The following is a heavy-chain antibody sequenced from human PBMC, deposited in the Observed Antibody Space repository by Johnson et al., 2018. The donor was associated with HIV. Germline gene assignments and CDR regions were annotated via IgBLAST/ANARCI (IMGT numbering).Heavy chain of an antibody. CDR1: GFTFSVYW. D-gene: IGHD1-26*01. CDR3: ATFGGGSFHAFDI. CDR2: IKQDGSEK. V-gene: IGHV3-7*05. Sequence: VQLVESGGGLVQPGGSLRLSCAASGFTFSVYWMSWVRQAPGKGLEWVANIKQDGSEKYYVDSVKGRFTISRDNAKNSLYLQMNSLRAEDTAVYYCATFGGGSFHAFDIWGQGTMVTVS. J-gene: IGHJ3*02.